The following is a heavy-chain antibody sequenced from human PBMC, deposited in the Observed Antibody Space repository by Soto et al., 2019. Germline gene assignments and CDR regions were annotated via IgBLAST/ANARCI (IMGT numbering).Heavy chain of an antibody. CDR2: IYYSGTT. CDR3: ARVPAPSLWFGMDV. D-gene: IGHD3-9*01. J-gene: IGHJ6*02. CDR1: GGSIGSGDYY. V-gene: IGHV4-30-4*01. Sequence: QVQLQESGPGLVKPSQTLSLTCTVSGGSIGSGDYYWSWIRQPPGKGLEWIGYIYYSGTTFYSPSLRSRVTISLDMSKNHFSLQLSSVTAADAAVYYCARVPAPSLWFGMDVWGQGTTVAVSS.